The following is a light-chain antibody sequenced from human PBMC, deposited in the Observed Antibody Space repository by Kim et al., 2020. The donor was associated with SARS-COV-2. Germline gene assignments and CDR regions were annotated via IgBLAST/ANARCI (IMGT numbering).Light chain of an antibody. Sequence: GQSITISCTGTSSDVGSYNLVSWYQQHPGKAPKVMIYEVSKRPSGVSNRFSGSKSGNTASLTISGLQAEDEADYYCCSYAGSATYAFATVTKVTVL. CDR2: EVS. CDR1: SSDVGSYNL. V-gene: IGLV2-23*02. J-gene: IGLJ1*01. CDR3: CSYAGSATYA.